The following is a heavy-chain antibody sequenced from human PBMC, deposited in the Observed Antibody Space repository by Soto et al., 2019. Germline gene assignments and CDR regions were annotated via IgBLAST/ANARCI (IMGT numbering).Heavy chain of an antibody. CDR1: GFTFSSYG. V-gene: IGHV3-30*18. D-gene: IGHD2-15*01. Sequence: GGSLRLSCAASGFTFSSYGMHWVRQAPGKGLEWVAVISYDGSNKYYADSVKGRFTISRDNSKNTLYLQMNSLRAEDTAVYYCAKDFYEMSCSGGSCYSTSYYYYGMDVWGQGTTVTVSS. J-gene: IGHJ6*02. CDR3: AKDFYEMSCSGGSCYSTSYYYYGMDV. CDR2: ISYDGSNK.